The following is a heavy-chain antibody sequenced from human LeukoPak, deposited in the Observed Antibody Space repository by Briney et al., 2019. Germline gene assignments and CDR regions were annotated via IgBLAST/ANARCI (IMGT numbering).Heavy chain of an antibody. J-gene: IGHJ6*02. D-gene: IGHD3-10*01. CDR2: VSYTGRI. CDR3: ARTSRHYYGSGSDLTPWPAAMDV. CDR1: GDSISDYY. Sequence: SETLSLTCTVSGDSISDYYWTWIRQPPGKGLEWPGYVSYTGRIEYNPSLKSRVTISVDPSKNQISLRLTSVTAADTALYFCARTSRHYYGSGSDLTPWPAAMDVWGQGTTVTVAS. V-gene: IGHV4-59*01.